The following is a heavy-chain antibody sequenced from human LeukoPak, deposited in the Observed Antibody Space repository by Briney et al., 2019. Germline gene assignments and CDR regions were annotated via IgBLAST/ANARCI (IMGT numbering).Heavy chain of an antibody. V-gene: IGHV4-4*07. CDR2: IYTSGST. CDR3: ARGFLGGSCQEGVGYYFDY. J-gene: IGHJ4*02. CDR1: GGSISSYY. Sequence: PSETLSLTCTVSGGSISSYYWSWIRQPAGKGLEWIGRIYTSGSTNYNPSLKSRVTISVGTSKNQFSLKLSSVTAADTAVYYCARGFLGGSCQEGVGYYFDYWGQGTLVTVSS. D-gene: IGHD1-26*01.